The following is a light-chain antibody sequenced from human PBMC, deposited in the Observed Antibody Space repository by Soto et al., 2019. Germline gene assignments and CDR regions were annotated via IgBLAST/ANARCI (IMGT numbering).Light chain of an antibody. V-gene: IGKV3-20*01. CDR3: QQYGSSPLT. Sequence: EIVLTQSPGTLSLSPGERATLSCRASQSVSSSYLAWYQQKPGQAPRLLIYGVSSRATGIPDRFSGSGSGTDFTLTISRLEPDDFAVYYCQQYGSSPLTFGGGTKVEIK. CDR2: GVS. J-gene: IGKJ4*01. CDR1: QSVSSSY.